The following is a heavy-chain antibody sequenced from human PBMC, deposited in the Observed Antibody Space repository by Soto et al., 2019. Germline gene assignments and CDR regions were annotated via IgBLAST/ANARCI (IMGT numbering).Heavy chain of an antibody. V-gene: IGHV4-61*01. CDR1: GDSVNNDNYY. CDR2: IYYSGTT. CDR3: ARSQRGRTAFTFDY. Sequence: SGTPSLTLAVPGDSVNNDNYYWGWIRQPPGKGLEWIGYIYYSGTTNYNSYLKSRLSLSVDMSKNQFSLKLASVTAADTAVYFCARSQRGRTAFTFDYWGQGALVTVSS. D-gene: IGHD3-16*01. J-gene: IGHJ4*02.